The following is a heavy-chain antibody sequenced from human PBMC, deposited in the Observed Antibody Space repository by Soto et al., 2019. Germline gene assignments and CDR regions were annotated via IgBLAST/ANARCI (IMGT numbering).Heavy chain of an antibody. Sequence: GESLKISCKGSGYRFTSYWISWVRQMPGKGLEWMGRIDPSDSYTNYSPSFQGHVSISADKSISTAYLQWSSLKASDTAMYYCARHGNAAAAVPDYWGQGTLVTVPQ. CDR1: GYRFTSYW. J-gene: IGHJ4*02. D-gene: IGHD6-13*01. CDR2: IDPSDSYT. V-gene: IGHV5-10-1*01. CDR3: ARHGNAAAAVPDY.